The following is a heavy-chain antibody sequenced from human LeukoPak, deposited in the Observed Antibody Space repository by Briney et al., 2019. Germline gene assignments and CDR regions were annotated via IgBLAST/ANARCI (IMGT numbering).Heavy chain of an antibody. CDR2: ISAYNGNT. D-gene: IGHD3-9*01. Sequence: VASVKVSCKASGYTFTSYGISWVRQAPGQGLEWMGWISAYNGNTNYAQKLQGRVTMTTDTSTSTAYMELGSLRSDDTAVYYCAREAPALLRYFDWLPIPGGFFDYWGQGTLVTVSS. CDR1: GYTFTSYG. CDR3: AREAPALLRYFDWLPIPGGFFDY. V-gene: IGHV1-18*01. J-gene: IGHJ4*02.